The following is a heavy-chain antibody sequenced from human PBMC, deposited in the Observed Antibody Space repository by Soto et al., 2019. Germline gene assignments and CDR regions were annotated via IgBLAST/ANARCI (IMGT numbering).Heavy chain of an antibody. D-gene: IGHD6-13*01. J-gene: IGHJ6*02. Sequence: ASVKVSCKASGYTFTSYGISWVRQAPGQGLEWMGWISAYNGNTNYAQKLQGRVTMTTDTSTSTAYMELRSLRSDDTAVYYCVRSSDSSSWYGAYYYYGMDVWGQGTTVTVSS. CDR2: ISAYNGNT. CDR3: VRSSDSSSWYGAYYYYGMDV. CDR1: GYTFTSYG. V-gene: IGHV1-18*01.